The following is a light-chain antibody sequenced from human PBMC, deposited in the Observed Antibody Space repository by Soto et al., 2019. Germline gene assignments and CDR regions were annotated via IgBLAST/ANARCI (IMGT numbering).Light chain of an antibody. CDR1: SSDVGGYNY. CDR2: DVS. CDR3: SSYTSSSTLGGYV. Sequence: QSVLTQPASVSGSPGQSITISCTGTSSDVGGYNYVSWYQRHPGKAPKLMIYDVSNRPSGVSNRFSGSKSGNTASLTISGLQADDDADYYCSSYTSSSTLGGYVFGTGTKVTVL. V-gene: IGLV2-14*01. J-gene: IGLJ1*01.